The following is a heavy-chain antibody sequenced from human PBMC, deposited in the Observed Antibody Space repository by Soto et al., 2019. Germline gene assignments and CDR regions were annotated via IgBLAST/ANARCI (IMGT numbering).Heavy chain of an antibody. CDR1: GFTFSSYA. V-gene: IGHV3-30-3*01. CDR3: ARDLWELLRSLSVFDY. J-gene: IGHJ4*02. D-gene: IGHD1-26*01. CDR2: ISYDGSNK. Sequence: LSCAASGFTFSSYAMHWVRQAPGKGLEWVAVISYDGSNKYYADSVKGRFTISRDNSKNTLYLQTNSLRAEDTAVYYCARDLWELLRSLSVFDYWGQGTLVTVSS.